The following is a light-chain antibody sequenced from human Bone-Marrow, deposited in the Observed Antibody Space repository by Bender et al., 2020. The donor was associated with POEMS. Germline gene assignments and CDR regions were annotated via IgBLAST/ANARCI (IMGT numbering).Light chain of an antibody. CDR2: RNN. CDR3: ATWDDSLSGPV. V-gene: IGLV1-47*01. Sequence: QSVLTQTPSASGTPGQRVTISCSGSTSNIGRNFISWYQHLPGTAPKLLIYRNNQRPSGVPDRFSGSKSGTSASLAISGLRSEDETTYYCATWDDSLSGPVFGGGTKLTVL. J-gene: IGLJ3*02. CDR1: TSNIGRNF.